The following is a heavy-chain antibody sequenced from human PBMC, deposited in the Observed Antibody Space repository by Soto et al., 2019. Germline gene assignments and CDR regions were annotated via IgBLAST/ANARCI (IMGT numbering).Heavy chain of an antibody. V-gene: IGHV3-9*01. CDR3: AKDVLVRSRNYYYGMDV. CDR1: GFTFDDYA. J-gene: IGHJ6*02. CDR2: ISWNSGSI. D-gene: IGHD3-9*01. Sequence: QPGGSLRLSCAASGFTFDDYAMHWVRQAPGKGLEWVSGISWNSGSIGYADSVKGRFTISRDNAKNSLYLQMNSLRAEDTALYYCAKDVLVRSRNYYYGMDVWGQGTTVTVSS.